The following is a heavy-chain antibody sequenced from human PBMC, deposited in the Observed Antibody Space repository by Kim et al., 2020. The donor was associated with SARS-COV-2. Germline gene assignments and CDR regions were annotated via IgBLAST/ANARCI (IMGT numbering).Heavy chain of an antibody. CDR2: IYSGGSST. V-gene: IGHV3-23*03. Sequence: GGSLRLSCAASGFTFSSYAMSWVRQAPGKGLEWVSVIYSGGSSTYYADSVKGRFTISRDNSKNTLYLQMNSLRAEDTAVYYCAKGVAAGGGYYYYYGMDVWGQGTTVTVSS. J-gene: IGHJ6*02. CDR1: GFTFSSYA. D-gene: IGHD6-13*01. CDR3: AKGVAAGGGYYYYYGMDV.